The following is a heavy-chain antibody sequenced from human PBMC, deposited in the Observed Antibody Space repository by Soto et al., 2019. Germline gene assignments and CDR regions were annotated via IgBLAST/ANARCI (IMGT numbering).Heavy chain of an antibody. V-gene: IGHV3-48*01. CDR1: GFTFSSYS. Sequence: EVQLVESGGGLVQPGGSLRLSCAASGFTFSSYSMNWVRQAPGKGLEWVSYISSSSSTIYYADSVKGRFTISRDNAKNPLYLQMNSLRAEDTAVYYCAGDRGYSGYTRSSWFDPWGQGTLVTVSS. D-gene: IGHD5-12*01. J-gene: IGHJ5*02. CDR2: ISSSSSTI. CDR3: AGDRGYSGYTRSSWFDP.